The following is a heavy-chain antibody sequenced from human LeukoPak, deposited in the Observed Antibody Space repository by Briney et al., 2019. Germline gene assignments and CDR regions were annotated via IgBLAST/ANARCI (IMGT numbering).Heavy chain of an antibody. CDR1: GFTFTSYA. CDR2: ISGSGDET. V-gene: IGHV3-23*01. J-gene: IGHJ3*02. Sequence: LRGSLRLSCAASGFTFTSYAMSWVRQAPGKGLEWVSGISGSGDETHYSDSVKGRFTISRDNSKNTLYLQMNSLRAEDTAVYYCAREVGGSAFDIRGQGDNVTVSS. D-gene: IGHD3-16*01. CDR3: AREVGGSAFDI.